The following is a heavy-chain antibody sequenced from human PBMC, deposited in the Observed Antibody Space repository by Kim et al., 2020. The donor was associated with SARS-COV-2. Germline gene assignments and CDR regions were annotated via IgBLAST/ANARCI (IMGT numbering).Heavy chain of an antibody. CDR3: ARGRGSGYDFKGDDAFDI. V-gene: IGHV1-8*01. D-gene: IGHD5-12*01. J-gene: IGHJ3*02. CDR2: MNPNSGNT. Sequence: ASVKVSCKASGYTFTSYDINWVRQATGQGLEWMGWMNPNSGNTGYAQKFQGRVTMTRNTSISTAYMELSSLRSEDTAVYYCARGRGSGYDFKGDDAFDIWGQGTMVTVSS. CDR1: GYTFTSYD.